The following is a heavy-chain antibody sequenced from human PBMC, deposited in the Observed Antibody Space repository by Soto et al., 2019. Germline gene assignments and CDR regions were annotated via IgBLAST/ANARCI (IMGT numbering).Heavy chain of an antibody. CDR2: INAGNGDT. V-gene: IGHV1-3*01. CDR3: ARAISGYVT. Sequence: VQLVQSGAEVKKPGASVMVSCKASGITYSTYAIHWVRQAPGQSLEWMGWINAGNGDTRYSEKLQGRVTLTRDTSASTAYMDLSSLRCEDTAIYYCARAISGYVTWGQGTLVTVSS. D-gene: IGHD5-12*01. CDR1: GITYSTYA. J-gene: IGHJ4*02.